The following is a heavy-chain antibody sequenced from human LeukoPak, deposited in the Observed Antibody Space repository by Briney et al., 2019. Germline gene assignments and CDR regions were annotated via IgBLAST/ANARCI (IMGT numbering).Heavy chain of an antibody. CDR2: INPNSGGT. CDR3: ARATGKFEVDY. V-gene: IGHV1-2*02. CDR1: GYTFTVYY. J-gene: IGHJ4*02. Sequence: ASVKVSCKASGYTFTVYYMHWVRQAPGQGLEGMGWINPNSGGTNYAQKFQGRVTMTRDTSISTAYMELSRLRSDDTAVYYCARATGKFEVDYWGQGTLVTVSS. D-gene: IGHD3-10*01.